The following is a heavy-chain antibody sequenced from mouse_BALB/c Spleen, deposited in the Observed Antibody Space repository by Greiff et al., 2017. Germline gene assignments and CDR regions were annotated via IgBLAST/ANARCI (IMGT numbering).Heavy chain of an antibody. Sequence: EVKLQESGPGLVKPSQSLSLTCTVTGYSITSDYAWNWIRQFPGNKLEWMGYISYSGSTSYNPSLKSRISITRDTSKNQFFLQLNSVTTEDTATYYCASSAYYSAMDYWGQGTSVTVSS. CDR2: ISYSGST. CDR3: ASSAYYSAMDY. D-gene: IGHD2-12*01. CDR1: GYSITSDYA. J-gene: IGHJ4*01. V-gene: IGHV3-2*02.